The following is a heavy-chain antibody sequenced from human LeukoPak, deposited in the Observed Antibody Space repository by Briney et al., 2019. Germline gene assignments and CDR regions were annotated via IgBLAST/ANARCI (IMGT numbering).Heavy chain of an antibody. J-gene: IGHJ4*02. Sequence: GGSLRLSCAASGFTFDDLGMSWVRQAPGKGLEWVSGINWNGGSTGYADSVKGRFTISRDNAKNSLYLQMNSLRAEDTAIYYCATYRQVLLPFESWGQGTLVTVSS. D-gene: IGHD2-8*02. CDR1: GFTFDDLG. V-gene: IGHV3-20*04. CDR3: ATYRQVLLPFES. CDR2: INWNGGST.